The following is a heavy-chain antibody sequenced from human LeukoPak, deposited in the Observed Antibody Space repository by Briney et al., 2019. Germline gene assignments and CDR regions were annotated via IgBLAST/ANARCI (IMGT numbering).Heavy chain of an antibody. CDR1: GGSFSGYY. Sequence: SETLSLTCAVYGGSFSGYYWSSIRQPPGKWLEWMWEIKHSGSTNYNPSLKSRVTISGYTSKNQFSLKLSSVTAADSAVYYCARSSLLWFGELSWYNWFDPWGQGTLVTVSS. D-gene: IGHD3-10*01. V-gene: IGHV4-34*01. J-gene: IGHJ5*02. CDR3: ARSSLLWFGELSWYNWFDP. CDR2: IKHSGST.